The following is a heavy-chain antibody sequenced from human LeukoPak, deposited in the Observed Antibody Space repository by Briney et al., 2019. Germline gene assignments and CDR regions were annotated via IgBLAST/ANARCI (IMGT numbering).Heavy chain of an antibody. CDR1: GYTFTGYY. V-gene: IGHV1-2*02. D-gene: IGHD1-26*01. CDR2: INPNSGGT. J-gene: IGHJ4*02. CDR3: AKEDSGSSIDY. Sequence: ASVKVSCKASGYTFTGYYMHWVRQAPGQGLEWMGWINPNSGGTNYAQKFQGRVTMTRDTSINTGYMELSRLRSDDTAVYYCAKEDSGSSIDYWGQGTLVTVSS.